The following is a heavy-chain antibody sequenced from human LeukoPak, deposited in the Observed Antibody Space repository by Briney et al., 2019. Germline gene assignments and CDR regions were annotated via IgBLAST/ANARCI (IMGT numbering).Heavy chain of an antibody. V-gene: IGHV4-39*01. CDR1: GGSISSSSYY. CDR3: ARVGTPVDY. Sequence: SETLSLTXTVSGGSISSSSYYWGWIRQPPGKGLEWIGSIYYSGSTYYNPSLKSRVTISVDTSKNQFSLKLSSVTAADTAVYYCARVGTPVDYWGQGTLVTVSS. J-gene: IGHJ4*02. D-gene: IGHD4-23*01. CDR2: IYYSGST.